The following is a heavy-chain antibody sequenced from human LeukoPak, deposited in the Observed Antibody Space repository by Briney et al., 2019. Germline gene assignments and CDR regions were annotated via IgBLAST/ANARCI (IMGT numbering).Heavy chain of an antibody. CDR2: INSDGSST. J-gene: IGHJ4*02. CDR3: ARDGSVGSPGFYFDY. V-gene: IGHV3-74*01. D-gene: IGHD1-26*01. CDR1: GFTFSSYW. Sequence: GGSLRLSCAASGFTFSSYWMHWVRHAPGKGLVWVSRINSDGSSTSYADSVKGRFTISRDNSKNTLYLQMNSLRAEDTAVYYCARDGSVGSPGFYFDYWGQGTLVTVSS.